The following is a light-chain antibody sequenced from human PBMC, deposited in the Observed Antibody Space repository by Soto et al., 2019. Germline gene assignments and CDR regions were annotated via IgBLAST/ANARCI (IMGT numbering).Light chain of an antibody. J-gene: IGLJ2*01. CDR2: SNN. CDR3: AAWDDSLNGVV. Sequence: QSVLTQPPSVSGTPGQRVSISCSGSSSSIGSNPVNWYQQLPGTAPKVLIYSNNQWPSGVPDRFSGSKSCTSASLAISGLQSEDEADYYCAAWDDSLNGVVFGGGTKLTVL. CDR1: SSSIGSNP. V-gene: IGLV1-44*01.